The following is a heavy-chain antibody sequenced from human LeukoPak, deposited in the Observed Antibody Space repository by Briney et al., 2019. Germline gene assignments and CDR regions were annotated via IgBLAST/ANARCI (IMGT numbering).Heavy chain of an antibody. CDR2: ISGSGGST. Sequence: GGSLRLSCAASGFTFSSYAMSWVRQAPGKGLEWVSAISGSGGSTYYADSVKGRFTSSRDNSKNTLYLQMNSLRAEDTAVYYCAKLGLDCSSTSCVPEDYWGQGSLVTVSS. D-gene: IGHD2-2*01. CDR3: AKLGLDCSSTSCVPEDY. CDR1: GFTFSSYA. V-gene: IGHV3-23*01. J-gene: IGHJ4*02.